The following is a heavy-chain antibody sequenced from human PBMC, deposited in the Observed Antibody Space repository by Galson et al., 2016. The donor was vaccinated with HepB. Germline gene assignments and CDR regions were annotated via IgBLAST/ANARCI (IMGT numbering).Heavy chain of an antibody. CDR1: GGSISGYY. CDR3: AAGYNWDY. Sequence: SETLSLTCNVSGGSISGYYCSWIRQPPGKGLEWIGYIYYSGSTNYNPSLKSRVTISGDTSKTQFSLKPSSVTAADTAVYYCAAGYNWDYWGQGALVTVSS. J-gene: IGHJ4*02. CDR2: IYYSGST. D-gene: IGHD1-20*01. V-gene: IGHV4-59*01.